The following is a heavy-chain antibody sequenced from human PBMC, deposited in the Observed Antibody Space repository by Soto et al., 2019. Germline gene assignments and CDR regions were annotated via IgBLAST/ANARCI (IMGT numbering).Heavy chain of an antibody. J-gene: IGHJ4*02. D-gene: IGHD1-1*01. CDR1: GASVSSGDYG. CDR3: VRWVPRTGSRLARYFDY. Sequence: QVQLQGSGPRLVKPSQTLSLTCTVSGASVSSGDYGWGWVRQPPEKGLEWIGYIYYSGSTFYSPSLRSRISMSLDSSSDQFSLNLNSVTAADTAVYSCVRWVPRTGSRLARYFDYWGQGTLVTVSS. V-gene: IGHV4-30-4*01. CDR2: IYYSGST.